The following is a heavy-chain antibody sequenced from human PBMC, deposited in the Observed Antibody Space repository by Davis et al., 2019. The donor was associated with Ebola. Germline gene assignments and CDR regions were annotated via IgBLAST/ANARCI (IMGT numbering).Heavy chain of an antibody. CDR1: GFTFGDYW. V-gene: IGHV3-7*01. J-gene: IGHJ5*02. CDR3: AKDSGWQMSP. Sequence: PGGSLRLSCAASGFTFGDYWMTWVRQVPGKGLEWVGKIKYDGSDKYYVDSVKGRFTISRDNAKNSLYLQMNSLTVEDTAIYYCAKDSGWQMSPWGQGTLVTVSP. D-gene: IGHD6-19*01. CDR2: IKYDGSDK.